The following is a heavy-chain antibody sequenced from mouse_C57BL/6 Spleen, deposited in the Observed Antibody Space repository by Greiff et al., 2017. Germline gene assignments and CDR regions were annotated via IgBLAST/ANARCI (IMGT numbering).Heavy chain of an antibody. Sequence: DVMLVESGGGLVQPGGSLSLSCAASGFTFTTYYMSWVRQPPGKALELLGFIRNKANGYTTEYSASVKGRFTISRDNSQSILYLQMNALRAEDSATYYCALTGSYAMDYWGQGTSVTVSS. CDR2: IRNKANGYTT. CDR1: GFTFTTYY. CDR3: ALTGSYAMDY. J-gene: IGHJ4*01. V-gene: IGHV7-3*01. D-gene: IGHD4-1*01.